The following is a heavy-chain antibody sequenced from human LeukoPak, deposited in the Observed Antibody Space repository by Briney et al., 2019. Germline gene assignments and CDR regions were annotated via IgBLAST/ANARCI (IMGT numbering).Heavy chain of an antibody. V-gene: IGHV1-24*01. CDR1: GYTLTELS. D-gene: IGHD3-22*01. CDR3: ATGSKGSYYYDSSTYDY. J-gene: IGHJ4*02. CDR2: FDPEDGET. Sequence: GASVKVSCKVSGYTLTELSMHWVRQAPGKGLERMGGFDPEDGETIYAQKFQGRVTMTEDTSTDTAYMELSSLRSEDTAVYYCATGSKGSYYYDSSTYDYWGQGTLVTVSS.